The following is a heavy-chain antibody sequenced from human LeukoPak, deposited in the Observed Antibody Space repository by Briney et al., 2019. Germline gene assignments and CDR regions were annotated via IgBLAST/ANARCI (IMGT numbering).Heavy chain of an antibody. CDR1: GGSISTYY. Sequence: ASETLSLTCTVSGGSISTYYWSWIRQPPGKGLEWIGYIYYSGSTNYNPSLKSRVTISVDTSKNQFSLKLSSVTAADTAVYYCARGIAGLFDYWGQGTLVTVSS. J-gene: IGHJ4*02. CDR3: ARGIAGLFDY. V-gene: IGHV4-59*01. CDR2: IYYSGST. D-gene: IGHD6-13*01.